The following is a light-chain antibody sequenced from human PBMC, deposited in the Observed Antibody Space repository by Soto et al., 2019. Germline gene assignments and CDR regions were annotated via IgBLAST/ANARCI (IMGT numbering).Light chain of an antibody. CDR1: TGAVTSGHY. V-gene: IGLV7-46*02. CDR3: LLSFSGDDYV. Sequence: QAVVTQEPSLTVSTGGTVTFTRGSNTGAVTSGHYAYWFQQKPGQAPRTLIYDTNNRHSWTPARFSGSLLGGKAAMTLLGAQPEDEAEYYCLLSFSGDDYVFGTGTQLTV. CDR2: DTN. J-gene: IGLJ1*01.